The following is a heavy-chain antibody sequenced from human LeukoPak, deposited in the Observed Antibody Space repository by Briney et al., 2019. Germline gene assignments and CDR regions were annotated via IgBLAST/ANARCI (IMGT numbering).Heavy chain of an antibody. CDR1: GGTFSSYA. Sequence: ASVKVSCKASGGTFSSYAISWVRQAPGQGLEWMGGIIPIFGTANYAQKFQGRVTITADESTSTAYMELSSPRSEDTAVYYCASFSTVTTSPFDYWGQGTLVTVSS. CDR2: IIPIFGTA. J-gene: IGHJ4*02. V-gene: IGHV1-69*13. CDR3: ASFSTVTTSPFDY. D-gene: IGHD4-17*01.